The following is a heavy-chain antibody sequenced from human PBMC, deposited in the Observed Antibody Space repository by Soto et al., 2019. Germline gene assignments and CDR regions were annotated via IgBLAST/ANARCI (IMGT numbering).Heavy chain of an antibody. Sequence: QVQLQESGPGLLEPLETLSLTCSVSGVSLNSGHYYWVWVRQSPGKGLAWIASVYYDESTYYNPSLKSRVTISIDKPRNQCSLTLKSVTAADTAVYYCGKVLIGATRHAAVDSGGQGARVTVSS. CDR2: VYYDEST. J-gene: IGHJ4*02. V-gene: IGHV4-39*01. CDR3: GKVLIGATRHAAVDS. CDR1: GVSLNSGHYY. D-gene: IGHD2-15*01.